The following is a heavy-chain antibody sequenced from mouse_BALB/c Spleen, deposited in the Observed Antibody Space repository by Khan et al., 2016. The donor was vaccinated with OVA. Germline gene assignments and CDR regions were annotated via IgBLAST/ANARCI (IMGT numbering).Heavy chain of an antibody. CDR1: GYTFINYW. CDR3: ASRSLRWDFDY. CDR2: INPTTGYT. J-gene: IGHJ2*01. V-gene: IGHV1-7*01. D-gene: IGHD1-1*01. Sequence: QVQLQQSGAELAKPGASVKMSCKASGYTFINYWMNWVKQRPGQGLEWIGYINPTTGYTEYNLKFKDKATLTADKSSSTAHMHLSSLTSEDSAVYYGASRSLRWDFDYWGQGTTLTVSS.